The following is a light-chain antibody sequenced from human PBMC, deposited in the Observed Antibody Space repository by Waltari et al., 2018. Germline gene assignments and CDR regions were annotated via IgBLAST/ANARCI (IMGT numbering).Light chain of an antibody. CDR3: QQGKSFPIT. Sequence: IQMTQSPSSVSASVGDRVSITCRASQYIGNRLAWYQQKPGKAPNLLIYGTSSLQTGVPSRFSGSGSGTEFTLTISSLQPEDFATYYCQQGKSFPITFGPGTKVDIK. J-gene: IGKJ3*01. CDR1: QYIGNR. CDR2: GTS. V-gene: IGKV1-12*01.